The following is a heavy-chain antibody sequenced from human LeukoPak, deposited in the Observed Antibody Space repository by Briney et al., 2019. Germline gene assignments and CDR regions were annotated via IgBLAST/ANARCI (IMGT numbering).Heavy chain of an antibody. J-gene: IGHJ4*02. Sequence: GGSLRLSCAASGFTFSTYSMNWVRQAPGKGLEWVSSITSSSTSMYYADSVKGRFTISRDNAKNSLYLQMISLRAEDTAVYYCARTYYDILTGYNPHFDYWGQGTLVTVSS. CDR1: GFTFSTYS. D-gene: IGHD3-9*01. V-gene: IGHV3-21*01. CDR3: ARTYYDILTGYNPHFDY. CDR2: ITSSSTSM.